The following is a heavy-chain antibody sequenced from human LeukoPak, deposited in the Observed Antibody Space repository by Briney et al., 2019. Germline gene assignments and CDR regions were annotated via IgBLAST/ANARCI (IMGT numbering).Heavy chain of an antibody. J-gene: IGHJ5*02. D-gene: IGHD3-10*01. CDR2: INHNGRT. CDR1: GGSFSDYF. Sequence: SETLSLTCAVYGGSFSDYFWSWIRQPPGKGLEWIGEINHNGRTNYKPSLKSRVSISVDTSDNQFSLRLTSVTAADTAVYYCARDQGSGPMSWFDPWGQGTLVTVSS. V-gene: IGHV4-34*01. CDR3: ARDQGSGPMSWFDP.